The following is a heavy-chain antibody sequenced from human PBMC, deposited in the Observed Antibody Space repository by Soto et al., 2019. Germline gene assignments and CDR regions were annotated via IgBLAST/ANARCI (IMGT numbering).Heavy chain of an antibody. D-gene: IGHD2-15*01. J-gene: IGHJ3*01. V-gene: IGHV3-48*02. Sequence: EVQLVESGGGLVQPGGSLRVSCVASGFTFSSYALNWVRQAPGKGLERVSYISVGGGSIFYADSVKGRFTISRGDATNSLYLQMNSLGDEDTAVYYCVRDHRWAFDFWGQGTMVTVSS. CDR2: ISVGGGSI. CDR3: VRDHRWAFDF. CDR1: GFTFSSYA.